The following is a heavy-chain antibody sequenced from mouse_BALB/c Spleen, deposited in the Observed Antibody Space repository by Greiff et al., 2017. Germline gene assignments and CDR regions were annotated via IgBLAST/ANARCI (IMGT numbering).Heavy chain of an antibody. Sequence: EVKVVESGGGLVQPGGSLKLSCAASGFPFSSYTMSWVRQTPEKRLEWVAYISNGGGSTYYPDTVKGRFTISRDNAKNTLYLQMSSLKSEDTAMYYCARHYYGSSYYAMDYWGQGTSVTVSS. CDR2: ISNGGGST. J-gene: IGHJ4*01. D-gene: IGHD1-1*01. CDR3: ARHYYGSSYYAMDY. CDR1: GFPFSSYT. V-gene: IGHV5-12-2*01.